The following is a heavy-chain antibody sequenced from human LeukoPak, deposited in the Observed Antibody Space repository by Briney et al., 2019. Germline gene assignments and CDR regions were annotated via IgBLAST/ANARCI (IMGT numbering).Heavy chain of an antibody. CDR2: IYPADSDT. CDR1: GSRFSTYW. J-gene: IGHJ4*02. Sequence: GAPLKISCKGSGSRFSTYWIAWVRQMPGKGLEWMGIIYPADSDTSYSPSCQGQVTISADESNTTAYLQWSSLKASDTAIYYCARGSTPMRGFCSSGSCTLFEYWGQGTLVTVSS. CDR3: ARGSTPMRGFCSSGSCTLFEY. V-gene: IGHV5-51*01. D-gene: IGHD2-15*01.